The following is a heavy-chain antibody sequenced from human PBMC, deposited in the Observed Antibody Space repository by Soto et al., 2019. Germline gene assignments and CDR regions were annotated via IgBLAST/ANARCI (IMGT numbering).Heavy chain of an antibody. J-gene: IGHJ4*02. CDR2: IYHSGST. Sequence: SETLSLTCAVSGHSISSDYYWGWIRQPPGKGLEWIGSIYHSGSTYYNPSLKSRVTISVDTSKNQFSLKLSSVTAADTAVYYCARASIGYSHGPFDYWGQGILVTVSS. V-gene: IGHV4-38-2*01. CDR1: GHSISSDYY. CDR3: ARASIGYSHGPFDY. D-gene: IGHD5-18*01.